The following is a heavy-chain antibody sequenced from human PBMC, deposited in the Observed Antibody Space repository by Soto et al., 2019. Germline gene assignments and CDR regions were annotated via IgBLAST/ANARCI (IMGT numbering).Heavy chain of an antibody. J-gene: IGHJ4*02. V-gene: IGHV3-33*06. CDR3: AKEQGIAVAGTRNFDY. Sequence: GGSLRLSCATCGFTFNTYGMHWVRQAPGKGLEWVAIIWYDGSNKYYADSVKGRFTISRDNSRNTLYLQMNSLRAEDTAVYYCAKEQGIAVAGTRNFDYWGQGTLVTVS. D-gene: IGHD6-19*01. CDR1: GFTFNTYG. CDR2: IWYDGSNK.